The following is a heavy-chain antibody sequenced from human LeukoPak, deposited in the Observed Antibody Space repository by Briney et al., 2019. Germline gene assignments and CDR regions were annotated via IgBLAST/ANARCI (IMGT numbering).Heavy chain of an antibody. Sequence: ASVKVSCKTSGYTFATYFMHWVRQAPGQGLGWMGYIKPNSGVTNYAQKFRGRVTMTWDTSISTAYIELSGLTSDDTAIYYCARPTYCGSNCYFNFDYWGQGTLVTVSS. CDR1: GYTFATYF. V-gene: IGHV1-2*02. J-gene: IGHJ4*02. CDR3: ARPTYCGSNCYFNFDY. CDR2: IKPNSGVT. D-gene: IGHD2-21*02.